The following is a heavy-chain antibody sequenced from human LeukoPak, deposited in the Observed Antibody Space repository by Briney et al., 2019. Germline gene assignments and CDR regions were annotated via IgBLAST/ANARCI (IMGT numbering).Heavy chain of an antibody. J-gene: IGHJ4*02. Sequence: SETLSLTCTVSGGSISSSSYYWGWIRQPPGKGLEWIGSIYYSGSTYYNPSLKSRVMISVDTSKNQFSLKLSSVTAADTAVYYCARLNVWEHLGYFDYWGQGTLGTVSS. V-gene: IGHV4-39*01. CDR2: IYYSGST. CDR3: ARLNVWEHLGYFDY. D-gene: IGHD1-26*01. CDR1: GGSISSSSYY.